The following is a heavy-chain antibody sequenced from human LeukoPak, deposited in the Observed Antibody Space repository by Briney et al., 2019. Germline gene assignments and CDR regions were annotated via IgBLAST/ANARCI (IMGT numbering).Heavy chain of an antibody. J-gene: IGHJ6*02. CDR2: IGSSSSII. CDR1: GFTFTSYN. Sequence: PGGSLRLSCAASGFTFTSYNMNWVRQAPGKGLEWISYIGSSSSIIYYSDSVKGRFTISRHNSKNTLYLQMSSLRAEDTAVYFCARSAARLRYYYAMDVWGQGTTVTVCS. D-gene: IGHD6-6*01. CDR3: ARSAARLRYYYAMDV. V-gene: IGHV3-48*01.